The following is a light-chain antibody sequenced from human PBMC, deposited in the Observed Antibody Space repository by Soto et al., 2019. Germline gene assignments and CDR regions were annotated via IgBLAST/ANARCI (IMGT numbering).Light chain of an antibody. CDR1: QSISSW. V-gene: IGKV1-5*01. J-gene: IGKJ1*01. CDR3: QQYNRDHST. Sequence: DIQMTQSPSTLSASVGDRVTITCRASQSISSWLAWYQRKPGKAPKLLIYDASSLESGVPSRFSGSGSGTEFTLTISSLQPDDFATYYCQQYNRDHSTFCQGTKVDIK. CDR2: DAS.